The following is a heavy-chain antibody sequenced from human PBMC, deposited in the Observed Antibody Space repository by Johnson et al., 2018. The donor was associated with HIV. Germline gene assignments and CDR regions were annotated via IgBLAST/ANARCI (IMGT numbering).Heavy chain of an antibody. CDR3: ASIAARRVSAFDI. CDR2: IYSGGST. V-gene: IGHV3-53*01. CDR1: GFTVSSNY. D-gene: IGHD6-6*01. Sequence: EQLVESGGGLIQPGGSLRLSCAASGFTVSSNYMSWVRQAPGKGLEWVSVIYSGGSTYYADSVKGRFTISRDNAKNSLYMQMNNLRAEDTALYFYASIAARRVSAFDIWGQGTMVTVSS. J-gene: IGHJ3*02.